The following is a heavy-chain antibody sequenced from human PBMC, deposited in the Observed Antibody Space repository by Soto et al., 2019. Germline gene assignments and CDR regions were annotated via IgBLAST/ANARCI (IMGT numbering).Heavy chain of an antibody. CDR2: IYYSGST. Sequence: SETLSLTCTVSGGSISSYYWSWIRQPPGKGLEWIGYIYYSGSTNYNPSLKSRVTISVDTSKNQFSLKLSSVTAADTAVYYCARRYGADFDYWGQGTLVTVSS. V-gene: IGHV4-59*08. J-gene: IGHJ4*02. CDR1: GGSISSYY. D-gene: IGHD4-17*01. CDR3: ARRYGADFDY.